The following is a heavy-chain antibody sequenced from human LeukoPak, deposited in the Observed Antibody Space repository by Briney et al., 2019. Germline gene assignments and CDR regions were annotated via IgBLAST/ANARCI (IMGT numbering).Heavy chain of an antibody. CDR3: ARDPLSSGWYFFDY. CDR1: GGSFSGYY. V-gene: IGHV4-34*01. J-gene: IGHJ4*02. Sequence: SETLSLTCAVYGGSFSGYYWSWIRQPPGKGLEWIGEINHSGSTNYNPSLKSRVTISVDTSKNQFSLKLSSVTAADTAVYYCARDPLSSGWYFFDYWGQGTLVTVSS. CDR2: INHSGST. D-gene: IGHD6-19*01.